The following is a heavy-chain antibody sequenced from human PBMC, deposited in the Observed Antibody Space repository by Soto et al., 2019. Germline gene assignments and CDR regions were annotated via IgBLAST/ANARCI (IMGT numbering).Heavy chain of an antibody. J-gene: IGHJ4*02. CDR1: GGTFSSYA. Sequence: QVQLVQSGAEVKKPGSSVKVSCKASGGTFSSYAISWVRQAPGQGLEWMGGIIPIFGTANYAQKFQGRVTITADDSPSTAYMELSSLRSEDPAVYYCARDSRYCSGGSCYFLPGIDYWGQGTLVTVSS. V-gene: IGHV1-69*12. CDR3: ARDSRYCSGGSCYFLPGIDY. CDR2: IIPIFGTA. D-gene: IGHD2-15*01.